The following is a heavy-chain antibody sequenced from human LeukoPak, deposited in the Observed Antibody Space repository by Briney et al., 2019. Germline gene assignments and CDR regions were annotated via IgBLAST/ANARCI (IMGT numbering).Heavy chain of an antibody. CDR2: ISYDGSNK. CDR3: ARESIQYSSSWRSNWFDP. Sequence: GGSLRLSCAASRFTFSSYAMHWVPQAPGKGLDWVAVISYDGSNKYYADSVKGRFTISRDNSKNTLYLQMNSLRAADTAVYYCARESIQYSSSWRSNWFDPWGQGTLVTVSS. D-gene: IGHD6-13*01. J-gene: IGHJ5*02. V-gene: IGHV3-30*04. CDR1: RFTFSSYA.